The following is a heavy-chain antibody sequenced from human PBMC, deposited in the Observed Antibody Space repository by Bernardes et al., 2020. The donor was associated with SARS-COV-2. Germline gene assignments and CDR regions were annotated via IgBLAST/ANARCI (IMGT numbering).Heavy chain of an antibody. CDR3: ANSMPTSGSGY. J-gene: IGHJ4*02. D-gene: IGHD3-10*01. CDR1: GFTFSSYA. Sequence: GGSLRLSCAASGFTFSSYALSWVRQAPGKGLEWVSGIIGSGGSTYYADSVKGRFTISRDNSKNTLYLQMNSLRADDTAIYFCANSMPTSGSGYWGQGTLVTVSS. V-gene: IGHV3-23*01. CDR2: IIGSGGST.